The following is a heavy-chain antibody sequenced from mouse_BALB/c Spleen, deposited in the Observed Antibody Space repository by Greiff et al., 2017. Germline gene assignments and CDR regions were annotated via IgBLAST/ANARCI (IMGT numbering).Heavy chain of an antibody. Sequence: QVQLQQSGPGLVAPSQSLSITCTVSGFSLTSYGVHWVRQPPGKGLEWLGVIWAGGSTNYNSALMSRLSISKDNSKSQVFLKMNSLQTDDTAMYYCARGRGYGYNAMDYWGQGTSVTVSS. CDR2: IWAGGST. CDR1: GFSLTSYG. CDR3: ARGRGYGYNAMDY. V-gene: IGHV2-9*02. D-gene: IGHD1-2*01. J-gene: IGHJ4*01.